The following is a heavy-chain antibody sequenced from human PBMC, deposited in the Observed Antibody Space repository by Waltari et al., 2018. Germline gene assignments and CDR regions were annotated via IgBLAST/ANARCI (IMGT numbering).Heavy chain of an antibody. Sequence: EVQLVESGGGLVQPGGSLRLSCAASGFTFSSHWMHWVRQAPGKGLVWVSRIKGDGSSKSYADSVKGRFTISRDNAKNTLYLQMNNLRAEDTAVYYCARVGIRGSGYYRGVDFWGQGTLVTVSS. CDR3: ARVGIRGSGYYRGVDF. V-gene: IGHV3-74*01. CDR1: GFTFSSHW. J-gene: IGHJ4*02. D-gene: IGHD3-22*01. CDR2: IKGDGSSK.